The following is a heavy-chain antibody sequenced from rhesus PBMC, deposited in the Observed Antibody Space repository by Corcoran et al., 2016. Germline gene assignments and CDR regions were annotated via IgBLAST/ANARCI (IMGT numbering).Heavy chain of an antibody. CDR2: IYGSSGST. V-gene: IGHV4S7*01. CDR1: GGAIRDSYH. J-gene: IGHJ4*01. Sequence: QVQLQESGPGLVKPSETLSLTCAVSGGAIRDSYHWNWIRKRPGKGLEWIGNIYGSSGSTYANPSLKSRVTISKDTSKNQFSLKLSSVTAADTAVYYCARSPSWNYYFDYWGQGVLVTVSS. CDR3: ARSPSWNYYFDY. D-gene: IGHD1-1*01.